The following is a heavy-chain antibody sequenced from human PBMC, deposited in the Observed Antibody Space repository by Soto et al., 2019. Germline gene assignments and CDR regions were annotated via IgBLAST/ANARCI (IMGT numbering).Heavy chain of an antibody. V-gene: IGHV1-69*01. CDR3: ARDLLHYDSSGYWGLFDP. Sequence: QVQLVQSGAEVKKPGSSVKVSCKASGGTFSSYAISWVRQAPVQGLEWRGGIIPIFGTANYAQKFQGRVTITEDESTSTAYRELSSLGSEDTAVYYCARDLLHYDSSGYWGLFDPWGQGTLVTVSS. CDR1: GGTFSSYA. D-gene: IGHD3-22*01. J-gene: IGHJ5*02. CDR2: IIPIFGTA.